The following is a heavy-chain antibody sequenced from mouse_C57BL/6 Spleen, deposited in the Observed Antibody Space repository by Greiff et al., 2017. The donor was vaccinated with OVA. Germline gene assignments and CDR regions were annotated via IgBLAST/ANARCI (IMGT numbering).Heavy chain of an antibody. D-gene: IGHD2-3*01. CDR3: ASLYDGYYGYFDY. CDR2: ISYDGSN. Sequence: ESGPGLVKPSQSLSLTCSVTGYSITSGYYWNWIRQFPGNKLEWMGYISYDGSNNYNPSLKNRISITRDTSKNQFFLKLNSVTTEDTATYYCASLYDGYYGYFDYWGQGTTLTVSS. J-gene: IGHJ2*01. CDR1: GYSITSGYY. V-gene: IGHV3-6*01.